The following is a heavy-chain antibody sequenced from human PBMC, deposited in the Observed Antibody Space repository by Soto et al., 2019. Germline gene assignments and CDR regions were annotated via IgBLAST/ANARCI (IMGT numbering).Heavy chain of an antibody. CDR1: GGSISSGGYY. CDR3: ASVTTVTTSDAFDI. CDR2: IYYSGST. V-gene: IGHV4-31*03. Sequence: QVQLQESGPGLVKPSQTLSLTCTVSGGSISSGGYYWSWIRQHPGKGLEWIGYIYYSGSTYYNPSLKSRVTISVDTSKNQFSLKPSSVTAADTAVYYCASVTTVTTSDAFDIWGQGTMVTVSS. J-gene: IGHJ3*02. D-gene: IGHD4-17*01.